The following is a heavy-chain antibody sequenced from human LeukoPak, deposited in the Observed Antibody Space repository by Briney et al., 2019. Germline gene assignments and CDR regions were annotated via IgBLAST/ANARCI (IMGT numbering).Heavy chain of an antibody. D-gene: IGHD6-6*01. CDR3: ARAPTPNYSSSSPYFDY. CDR1: EFTFSTYG. Sequence: GGSLRLSCAASEFTFSTYGMSWVRQAPGKGLEWVSGISSNGGSTYYADSVKGRFTISRDNSKNTLYLQMNSLRAEDTAVYYCARAPTPNYSSSSPYFDYWGQGTLVTVSS. J-gene: IGHJ4*02. V-gene: IGHV3-23*01. CDR2: ISSNGGST.